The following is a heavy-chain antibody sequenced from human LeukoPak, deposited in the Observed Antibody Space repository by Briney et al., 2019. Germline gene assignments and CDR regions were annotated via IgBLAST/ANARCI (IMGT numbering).Heavy chain of an antibody. V-gene: IGHV3-21*01. J-gene: IGHJ5*02. CDR2: ISSSSSYI. Sequence: PAGSLRLSCAASGFTFSSYSMNWVRQAPGKGLEWVSSISSSSSYIYYADSVKGRFTISRDNAKNSLYLQMNSLRAEDTAVYYCARDKVGASNWFDPWGQGTLVTVSS. CDR3: ARDKVGASNWFDP. D-gene: IGHD1-26*01. CDR1: GFTFSSYS.